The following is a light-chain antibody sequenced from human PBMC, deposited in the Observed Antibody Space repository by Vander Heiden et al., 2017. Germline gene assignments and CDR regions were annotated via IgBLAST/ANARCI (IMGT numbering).Light chain of an antibody. CDR1: SSDIGRYNR. J-gene: IGLJ2*01. CDR2: EVS. V-gene: IGLV2-18*02. CDR3: STHTSTNTVL. Sequence: QSALTQPPSVSGSPGQSVTISCTGTSSDIGRYNRVSWYQQPPGTAPKLMIYEVSNRPSGVPDRFSGSKSGNTASLTISGLQTEDEADYYCSTHTSTNTVLFGGGTKLTVL.